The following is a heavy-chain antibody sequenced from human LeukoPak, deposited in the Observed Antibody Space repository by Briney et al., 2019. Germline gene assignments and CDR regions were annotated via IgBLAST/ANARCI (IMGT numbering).Heavy chain of an antibody. J-gene: IGHJ4*02. CDR2: INPSGGST. V-gene: IGHV1-46*01. D-gene: IGHD5-18*01. Sequence: ASVKVSCKASGGTFSSYAISWVRQAPGQGLEWMGIINPSGGSTSYAQKFQGRVTMTRDTSTSTVYMELSSLRSEDTAVYYCASSVTAMDPGLDYWGQGTLVTVSS. CDR1: GGTFSSYA. CDR3: ASSVTAMDPGLDY.